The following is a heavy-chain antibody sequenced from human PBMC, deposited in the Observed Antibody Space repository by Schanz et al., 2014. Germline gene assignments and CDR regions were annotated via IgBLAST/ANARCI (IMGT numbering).Heavy chain of an antibody. CDR1: GFTFSTYA. V-gene: IGHV3-23*01. CDR3: ARDHTTESYYSAGPPIDY. Sequence: EVKLLESGGTLVRPGGSLRLSCAASGFTFSTYAMAWVRQAPGKGLEWVSSINTGGDSTYYADSVKGRFTISRDNSRDTVYLQMNSLRAEDTAVYYCARDHTTESYYSAGPPIDYWGQGTLLTVSS. D-gene: IGHD1-26*01. J-gene: IGHJ4*02. CDR2: INTGGDST.